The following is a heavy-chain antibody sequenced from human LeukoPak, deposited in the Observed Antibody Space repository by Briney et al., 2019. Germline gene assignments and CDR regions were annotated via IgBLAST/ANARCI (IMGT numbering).Heavy chain of an antibody. V-gene: IGHV1-2*02. J-gene: IGHJ5*02. CDR1: GYTFTGYY. CDR2: INPNSGGT. D-gene: IGHD6-19*01. CDR3: ARDPVRPAVGSGWYLDWFDP. Sequence: ASVKVSCKASGYTFTGYYMHWVRQAPGQGLEWMGWINPNSGGTNYAQKFQGRVTMTRDTSISTAYMELSRLRSDDTAIYYCARDPVRPAVGSGWYLDWFDPWGQGTLVTVSS.